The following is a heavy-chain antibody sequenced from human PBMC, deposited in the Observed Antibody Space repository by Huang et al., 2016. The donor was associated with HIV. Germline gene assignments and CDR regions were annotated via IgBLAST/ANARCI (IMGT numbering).Heavy chain of an antibody. CDR2: ISPYNDNT. CDR3: ARDYSSGYFDWLSTNYFDY. CDR1: GYTFTSYG. Sequence: QVQLVQSGAEVKSPGASVKVSCKTSGYTFTSYGITWVRQAPGQGLEWMGWISPYNDNTNYAQKIQDRVTMTTDTSTSTAYMELRSLTSDDTAIYYCARDYSSGYFDWLSTNYFDYWGQGTLLTVSS. D-gene: IGHD3-9*01. V-gene: IGHV1-18*01. J-gene: IGHJ4*02.